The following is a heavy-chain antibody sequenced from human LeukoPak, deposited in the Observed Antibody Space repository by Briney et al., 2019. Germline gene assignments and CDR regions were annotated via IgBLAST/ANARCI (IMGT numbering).Heavy chain of an antibody. CDR3: ARSMGPGHYYVADY. J-gene: IGHJ4*02. CDR1: GFTFSSYS. V-gene: IGHV3-48*01. Sequence: GGSLRLSCAASGFTFSSYSMNWVRQTPEKGLEWVSYISSGSSNKYCADSVKGRFTISRDNAKNSLFLQMNSLRVEDTAVYYCARSMGPGHYYVADYWGQGTLVTVSS. CDR2: ISSGSSNK. D-gene: IGHD3-22*01.